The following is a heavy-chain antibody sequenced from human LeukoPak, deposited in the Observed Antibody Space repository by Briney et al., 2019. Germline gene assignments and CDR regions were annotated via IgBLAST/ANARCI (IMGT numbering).Heavy chain of an antibody. V-gene: IGHV3-23*01. Sequence: GGSLRLSCAASGFTFSSYAMSWVRQAPGKGLEWVSGISGSGDNTYYADSVKGRFTISRDNSKNTLHVQVNSLGTEDTAAYYCAKGSYYDSSGSLSFAYCSQRTLATVPS. CDR1: GFTFSSYA. D-gene: IGHD3-22*01. CDR3: AKGSYYDSSGSLSFAY. CDR2: ISGSGDNT. J-gene: IGHJ4*02.